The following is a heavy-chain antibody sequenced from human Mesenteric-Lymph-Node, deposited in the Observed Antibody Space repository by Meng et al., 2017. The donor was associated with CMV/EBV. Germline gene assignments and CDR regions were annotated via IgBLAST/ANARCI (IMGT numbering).Heavy chain of an antibody. CDR2: IYDTGKK. J-gene: IGHJ4*02. CDR1: GFTLSAYS. D-gene: IGHD1-1*01. CDR3: VKDWTPDGLFTFDF. Sequence: LRLSCSASGFTLSAYSMNWVRQTPSKGLEWVSIIYDTGKKFYADSVKGRFTISRDNSNNILYLQMTDLRADDTATYFCVKDWTPDGLFTFDFWGQGTMVTVSS. V-gene: IGHV3-23*03.